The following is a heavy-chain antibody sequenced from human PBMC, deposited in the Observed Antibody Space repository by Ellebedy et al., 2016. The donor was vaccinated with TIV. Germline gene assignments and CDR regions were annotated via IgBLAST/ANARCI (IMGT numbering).Heavy chain of an antibody. CDR3: ARDEAAGTAGMDV. J-gene: IGHJ6*02. V-gene: IGHV3-23*01. CDR2: ISGSGGST. Sequence: GGSLRLSCAASGFTFSSYAMSWVRQAPGKGLEWVSAISGSGGSTYYADSVKGRFTISRDNSKNTLYLQMNSLRAEDTAVYYCARDEAAGTAGMDVWGQGTTVTVSS. D-gene: IGHD6-13*01. CDR1: GFTFSSYA.